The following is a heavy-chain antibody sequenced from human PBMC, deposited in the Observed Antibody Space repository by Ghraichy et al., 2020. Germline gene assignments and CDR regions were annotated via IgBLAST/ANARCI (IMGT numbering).Heavy chain of an antibody. V-gene: IGHV1-2*02. CDR2: INPNSGGT. Sequence: ASVKVSCKASGYTFTGYYMHWVRQAPGQGLEWMGWINPNSGGTNYAQKFQGRVTMTRDTSISTAYMELSRLRSDDTAVYYCARDRSYDFWSGYYLGGWFDPWGQGTLVTVSS. D-gene: IGHD3-3*01. CDR3: ARDRSYDFWSGYYLGGWFDP. CDR1: GYTFTGYY. J-gene: IGHJ5*02.